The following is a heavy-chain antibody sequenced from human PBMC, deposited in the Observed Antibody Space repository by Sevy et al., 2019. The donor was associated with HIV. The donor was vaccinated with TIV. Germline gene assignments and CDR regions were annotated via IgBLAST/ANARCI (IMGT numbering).Heavy chain of an antibody. CDR1: GLTFSSYA. CDR3: VRAIGAAGSY. J-gene: IGHJ4*02. V-gene: IGHV3-30-3*01. D-gene: IGHD6-13*01. CDR2: TSYDGSKE. Sequence: GGSLRLSCAASGLTFSSYAMHWVRQAPGKGLEWVAVTSYDGSKEFYADSVKGRFTISRDNAKNSVYLQMNSLRAEDAALYYCVRAIGAAGSYWGLGTLVTVSS.